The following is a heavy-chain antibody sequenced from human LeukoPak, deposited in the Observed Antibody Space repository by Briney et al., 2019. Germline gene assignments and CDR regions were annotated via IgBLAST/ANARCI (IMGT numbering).Heavy chain of an antibody. CDR2: INPSVGST. D-gene: IGHD3-10*01. CDR3: ARPSMVRGGKGVYNWFDP. V-gene: IGHV1-46*01. CDR1: GYTFTGYY. J-gene: IGHJ5*02. Sequence: ASVKVSCKASGYTFTGYYMHWGRQAPGQGLEWMGIINPSVGSTSYAQTFQGRVTMTRDTSTSTVYMELSSLRSEDTAVHYCARPSMVRGGKGVYNWFDPWGQGTLVTVSS.